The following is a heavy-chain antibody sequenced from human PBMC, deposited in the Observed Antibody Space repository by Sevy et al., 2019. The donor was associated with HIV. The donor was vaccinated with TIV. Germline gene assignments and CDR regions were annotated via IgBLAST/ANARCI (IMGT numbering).Heavy chain of an antibody. CDR3: TSLLGSPYDYVWGSYPYH. CDR2: IKSKTDGGTT. D-gene: IGHD3-16*02. CDR1: GFTFSNAW. J-gene: IGHJ5*02. V-gene: IGHV3-15*01. Sequence: GGSLRLSCAASGFTFSNAWMSWVRQAPGKGLEWVGRIKSKTDGGTTDYAAPVKGRFTISRDDSKNTLYLQMNSLKTEDTAVYYCTSLLGSPYDYVWGSYPYHWGQGTLVTVSS.